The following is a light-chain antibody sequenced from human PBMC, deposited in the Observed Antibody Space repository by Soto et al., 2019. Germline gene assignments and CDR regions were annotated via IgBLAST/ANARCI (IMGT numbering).Light chain of an antibody. Sequence: DIVMTQSPSTLSVSLGERATLSCRASQSISSYLAWYQQKPGQAPRLLIYGASTRATGIPSRFSGSGSGTEFTLTISSLQSEDFAVYYCQQYNNWPRTFGQGTKVEIK. J-gene: IGKJ1*01. CDR1: QSISSY. CDR3: QQYNNWPRT. CDR2: GAS. V-gene: IGKV3-15*01.